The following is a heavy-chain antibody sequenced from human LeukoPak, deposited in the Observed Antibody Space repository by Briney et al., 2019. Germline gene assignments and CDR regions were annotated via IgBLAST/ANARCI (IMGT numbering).Heavy chain of an antibody. CDR3: ARESTVTTRSYYYMGV. V-gene: IGHV3-30*04. D-gene: IGHD4-11*01. Sequence: PGGSLRLSCAASGYNFSIYAMHWVRQAPGRGLEWVATISYHGIRKYSVDSVKGRFTISRDNSRDTLFLQMNGLRGEDTAIYYCARESTVTTRSYYYMGVWGKGTTVTVSS. J-gene: IGHJ6*03. CDR2: ISYHGIRK. CDR1: GYNFSIYA.